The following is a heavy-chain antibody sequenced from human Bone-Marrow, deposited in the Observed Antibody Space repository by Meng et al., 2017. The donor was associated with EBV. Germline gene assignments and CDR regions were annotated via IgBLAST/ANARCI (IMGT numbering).Heavy chain of an antibody. CDR2: INHSGST. CDR1: GGSFSGYY. Sequence: QVQLQQWGAGLLKPSETLSLTCAVYGGSFSGYYWSWIRQPPGKGLEWIGEINHSGSTNYNPSLKSRVTISVDTSKNQFSLKLSSVTAADTAVYYCARSHEHQLFVRGNYYYWGQGTLVTVSS. V-gene: IGHV4-34*01. J-gene: IGHJ4*02. D-gene: IGHD6-13*01. CDR3: ARSHEHQLFVRGNYYY.